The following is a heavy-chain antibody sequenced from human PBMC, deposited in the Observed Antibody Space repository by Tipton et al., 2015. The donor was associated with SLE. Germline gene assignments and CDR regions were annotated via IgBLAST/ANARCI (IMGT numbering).Heavy chain of an antibody. CDR3: ATGEGYTKIDY. CDR2: ISAFNGDT. CDR1: GYTFTNFD. D-gene: IGHD5-12*01. J-gene: IGHJ4*02. Sequence: QVQLVQSGAEVKKPGASVKVSCKASGYTFTNFDISWVRQAPGHGLEWLGWISAFNGDTKYAQKLQGRVTMTTDTSTSTAYMDLRSLRSDDTAVYYCATGEGYTKIDYWGQGTLVTVSS. V-gene: IGHV1-18*01.